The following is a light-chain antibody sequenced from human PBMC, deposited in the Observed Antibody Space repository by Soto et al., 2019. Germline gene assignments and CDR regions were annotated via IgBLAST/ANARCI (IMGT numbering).Light chain of an antibody. CDR1: NSNIGSNT. V-gene: IGLV1-44*01. J-gene: IGLJ1*01. CDR2: SNN. CDR3: AAWDDSLNGRGV. Sequence: QCLLTQPLAASRTPAQRVTISCSGSNSNIGSNTANWYQQLPGTAHKLLIYSNNQRPSGVPDRFSGSKSGTSASLAISGLQSEDEADYYCAAWDDSLNGRGVFGTGTKVTVL.